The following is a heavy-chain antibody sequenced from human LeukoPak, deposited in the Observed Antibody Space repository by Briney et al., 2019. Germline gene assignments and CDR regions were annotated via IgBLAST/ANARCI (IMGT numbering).Heavy chain of an antibody. J-gene: IGHJ4*02. CDR1: GFSFSDYY. V-gene: IGHV3-11*05. Sequence: GGSLRLSCAASGFSFSDYYMSWIRHSPGKGLEWVSYISGSSTYTNYADSVQGRFTISRDNAKTSLYLQMNSLRAEDTAVYYCARDYYGREGYFDYWGQGTLVTVPS. D-gene: IGHD3-10*02. CDR2: ISGSSTYT. CDR3: ARDYYGREGYFDY.